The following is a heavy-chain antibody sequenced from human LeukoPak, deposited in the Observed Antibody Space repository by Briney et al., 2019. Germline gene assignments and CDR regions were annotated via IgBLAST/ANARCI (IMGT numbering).Heavy chain of an antibody. CDR2: IKQDGSEK. CDR3: ARDKYMSGHIGSLFDP. CDR1: GFTVSSNY. Sequence: PGGSLRLSCAASGFTVSSNYMSWVRQAPGKGLEWVANIKQDGSEKYYVDSVKGRFTTSRDNTKKSLSLQMNSLRDEDTAVYYCARDKYMSGHIGSLFDPWGQGTLVTVSS. D-gene: IGHD5-12*01. V-gene: IGHV3-7*01. J-gene: IGHJ5*02.